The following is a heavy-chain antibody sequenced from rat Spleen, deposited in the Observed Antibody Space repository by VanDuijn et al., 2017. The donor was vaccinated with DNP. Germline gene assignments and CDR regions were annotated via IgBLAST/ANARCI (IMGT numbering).Heavy chain of an antibody. Sequence: EVQLVETGGGLVQPGRSLKLSCVVSGFTISTYWMYWIRQAPGKGLEWVASIGSDGYAPYYGDSVKGRFTISRDNAKSTLYLQMNSLRSEDMATYYCIRWNSGHFDYWGQGVMVTVSS. D-gene: IGHD4-3*01. J-gene: IGHJ2*01. V-gene: IGHV5-58*01. CDR2: IGSDGYAP. CDR1: GFTISTYW. CDR3: IRWNSGHFDY.